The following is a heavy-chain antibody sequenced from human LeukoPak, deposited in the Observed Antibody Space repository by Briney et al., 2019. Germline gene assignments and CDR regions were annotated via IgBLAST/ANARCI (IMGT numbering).Heavy chain of an antibody. D-gene: IGHD3-9*01. J-gene: IGHJ4*02. Sequence: AETLSLTCTVSGGSISSYYGSWIRQPPGKGLEWIGYMYYSGSTKYNPSLKSRVTISVDTSKNQFSLKLSSVTAADTAVYYCARDPSLFAGFFDYWGQGSLVTVSS. V-gene: IGHV4-59*01. CDR1: GGSISSYY. CDR3: ARDPSLFAGFFDY. CDR2: MYYSGST.